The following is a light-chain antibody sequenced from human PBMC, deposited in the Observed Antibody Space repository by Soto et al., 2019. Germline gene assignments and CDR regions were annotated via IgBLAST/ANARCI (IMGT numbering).Light chain of an antibody. CDR1: QDIDNN. Sequence: DIVMTQSPATLSVSPGERATLSCLASQDIDNNLAWYQQKPGQSPTLLIYDSSTRASGLPPRFSGSGSGAAFNLTISSLQSEDFAVYYCLQHNSYPWTFGQGTKVEIK. CDR2: DSS. J-gene: IGKJ1*01. V-gene: IGKV3-15*01. CDR3: LQHNSYPWT.